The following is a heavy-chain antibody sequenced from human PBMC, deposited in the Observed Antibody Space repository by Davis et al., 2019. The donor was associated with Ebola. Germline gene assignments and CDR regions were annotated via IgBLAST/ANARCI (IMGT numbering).Heavy chain of an antibody. CDR2: IYPDDSDI. Sequence: GESLKISCKASGYTFSNFWIGWVRQMPGQGLEWMGIIYPDDSDIRYSPSFQDQVTISGDKSISAAYLQWSSLKASDTAMYYCARLMYSTSSSDWYFDLWGRGTLVTVSS. CDR3: ARLMYSTSSSDWYFDL. CDR1: GYTFSNFW. J-gene: IGHJ2*01. D-gene: IGHD6-6*01. V-gene: IGHV5-51*01.